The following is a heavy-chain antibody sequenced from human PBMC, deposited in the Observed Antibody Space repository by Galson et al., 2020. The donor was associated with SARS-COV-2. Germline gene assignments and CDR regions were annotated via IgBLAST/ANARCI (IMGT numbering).Heavy chain of an antibody. CDR2: IYSGGST. CDR1: GFTDSSNY. CDR3: ARDPNHYDFWSGYFHGGYYMDV. V-gene: IGHV3-53*05. Sequence: GESLKTPCAAPGFTDSSNYMSWVRQAPGKGLEWVSVIYSGGSTYYADSVKGRFTISRDNSKNTLYLQMNSLRAEDTAVYYCARDPNHYDFWSGYFHGGYYMDVWGKGTTVTVSS. J-gene: IGHJ6*03. D-gene: IGHD3-3*01.